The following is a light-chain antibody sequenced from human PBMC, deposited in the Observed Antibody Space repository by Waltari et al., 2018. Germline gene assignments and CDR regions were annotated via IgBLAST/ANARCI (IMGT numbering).Light chain of an antibody. J-gene: IGLJ1*01. Sequence: QTVVTQEPSLTVSPGGTVTLTCASSTGTVTSGNFPSWFQQKPGQAPRALIYSTSNKHFWTPARFSGSLLGGKAALTLSGVQPEDEAEYYCLLYYGGTYVFGTGTKVTVL. CDR2: STS. CDR3: LLYYGGTYV. CDR1: TGTVTSGNF. V-gene: IGLV7-43*01.